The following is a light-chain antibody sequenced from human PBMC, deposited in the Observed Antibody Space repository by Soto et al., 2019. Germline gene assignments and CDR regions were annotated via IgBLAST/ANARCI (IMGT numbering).Light chain of an antibody. CDR2: DVF. J-gene: IGKJ1*01. V-gene: IGKV1-5*01. CDR3: QQYHIYST. Sequence: DIQMTQSPSTLSASVGDRVSITCRASQSIGSWLAWYQQKPGKAPKLLIYDVFTLESGVPSMFTGSGSGTEFTLTISSLQPDDFTTYYCQQYHIYSTFGQGTKVEVK. CDR1: QSIGSW.